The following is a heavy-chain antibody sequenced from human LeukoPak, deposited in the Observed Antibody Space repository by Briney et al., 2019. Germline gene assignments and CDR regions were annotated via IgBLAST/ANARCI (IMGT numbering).Heavy chain of an antibody. J-gene: IGHJ6*03. CDR3: ARSVVTTVTTFHYYYMDV. CDR1: GFTFSDYY. CDR2: ISSSGSTI. V-gene: IGHV3-11*04. D-gene: IGHD4-11*01. Sequence: GGSLRLSCAASGFTFSDYYMSWIRQAPGKGLEWVSYISSSGSTIYYADTVKGRFTISRDNAKNSLYLQMNSLRAEDTAVYYCARSVVTTVTTFHYYYMDVWGKGTTVTVSS.